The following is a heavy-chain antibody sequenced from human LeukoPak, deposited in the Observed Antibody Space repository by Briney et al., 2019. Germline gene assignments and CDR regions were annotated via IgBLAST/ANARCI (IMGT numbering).Heavy chain of an antibody. J-gene: IGHJ6*03. CDR1: GYTFSGYY. Sequence: GSSVKLPCKASGYTFSGYYFHWVRQAPGHGLEWMGWISPNSGGTKHAQKFQGRVTMTRDTSISTAYMELRRLTSDDTAVYYCASASSSYYMDVWDKGTTVTVSS. D-gene: IGHD6-6*01. CDR3: ASASSSYYMDV. V-gene: IGHV1-2*02. CDR2: ISPNSGGT.